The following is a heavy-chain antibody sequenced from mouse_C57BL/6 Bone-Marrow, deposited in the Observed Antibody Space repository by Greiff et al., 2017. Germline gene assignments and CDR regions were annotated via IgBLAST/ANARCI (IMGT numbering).Heavy chain of an antibody. V-gene: IGHV1-59*01. J-gene: IGHJ2*01. CDR1: GYTFTSYW. Sequence: QVQLQQPGAELVRPGTSVKLSCKASGYTFTSYWMHWVKQRPGQGLEWIGVIYPSDSYTNYNQKFKGKATLTVDTSSSTAYMQLSSLTSEDSAVYYCAYYYGSSDYWGQGTTLTVSS. CDR2: IYPSDSYT. D-gene: IGHD1-1*01. CDR3: AYYYGSSDY.